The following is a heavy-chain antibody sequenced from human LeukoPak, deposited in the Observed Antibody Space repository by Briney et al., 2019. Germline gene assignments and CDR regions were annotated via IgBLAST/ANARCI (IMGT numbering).Heavy chain of an antibody. J-gene: IGHJ6*02. CDR3: ARGGGLDV. CDR1: GFTFSHFW. V-gene: IGHV3-7*04. Sequence: PGGSLRLSCAASGFTFSHFWMSWVRQAPGKGLEWVAYIKKTGSETYYVDSVKGRLTITRDNTRNSLFLQMYGLRAEDTAMYFCARGGGLDVWGQGATVTVSS. CDR2: IKKTGSET.